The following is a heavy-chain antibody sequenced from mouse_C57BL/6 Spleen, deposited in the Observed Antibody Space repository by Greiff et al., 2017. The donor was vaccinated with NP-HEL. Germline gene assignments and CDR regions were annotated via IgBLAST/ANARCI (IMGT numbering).Heavy chain of an antibody. CDR3: AREGDGYYVRFAY. Sequence: EVKLVESGGGLVKPGGSLKLSCAASGFTFSSYAMSWVRQTPEKRLEWVATISDGGSYTYYPDNVKGRFTISRDTAKNNLYLQMSQLKSEDTAMYYWAREGDGYYVRFAYWGQGTLVTVSA. CDR1: GFTFSSYA. CDR2: ISDGGSYT. V-gene: IGHV5-4*01. D-gene: IGHD2-3*01. J-gene: IGHJ3*01.